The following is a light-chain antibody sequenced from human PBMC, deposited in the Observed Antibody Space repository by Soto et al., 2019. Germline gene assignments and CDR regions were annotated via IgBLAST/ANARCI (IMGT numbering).Light chain of an antibody. CDR1: QDIRNY. Sequence: DVQMTQSPYSLSASVGDRVTITCQASQDIRNYLNWYQQKPGKAPKLLIYDASNLETGVPSRFSGSGSGTDFTFTISSLQPEDSATYYCQQYDNLLLNFGGGTKVEIK. CDR3: QQYDNLLLN. CDR2: DAS. V-gene: IGKV1-33*01. J-gene: IGKJ4*01.